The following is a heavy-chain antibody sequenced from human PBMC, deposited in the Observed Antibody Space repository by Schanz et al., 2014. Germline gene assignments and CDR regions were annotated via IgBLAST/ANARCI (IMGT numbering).Heavy chain of an antibody. Sequence: QVQLVESGGGVVQPGRSLRLSCAASGFTFSSYGMHWVRQAPGKGLEWVAVIWYDGNNKYYADSVKGRFTISRDNSKNTLYLEMNSLRAEDTALYYCTKSLGGASDIWGQGTMVTVSS. D-gene: IGHD3-16*01. J-gene: IGHJ3*02. CDR2: IWYDGNNK. CDR1: GFTFSSYG. V-gene: IGHV3-33*06. CDR3: TKSLGGASDI.